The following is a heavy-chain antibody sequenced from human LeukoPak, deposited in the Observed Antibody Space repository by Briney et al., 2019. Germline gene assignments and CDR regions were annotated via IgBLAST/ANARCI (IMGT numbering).Heavy chain of an antibody. CDR1: GSTFSDYY. Sequence: GGSLRLSCAASGSTFSDYYMSWIRQAPGKGLEWISYISSSGSPVSYADSVKGRFTISRDNAKNSLYLQMNSLRAEDTAVYYCARLRYYYDSSGYYHWGQGTLVTVSS. CDR3: ARLRYYYDSSGYYH. J-gene: IGHJ5*02. CDR2: ISSSGSPV. V-gene: IGHV3-11*01. D-gene: IGHD3-22*01.